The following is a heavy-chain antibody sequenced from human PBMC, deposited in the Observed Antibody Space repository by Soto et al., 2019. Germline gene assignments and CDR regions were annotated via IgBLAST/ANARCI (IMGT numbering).Heavy chain of an antibody. V-gene: IGHV3-23*01. Sequence: GGSLRLSCGASGFTFSNFAMNWVRQAPGRGLEWVSGISASGRDIHYADSVKDRFTVSRDNSKNTLYLQMNSLRAEDTAIYYCAKGKTSGWYYFDYWGQGALVTVSS. CDR2: ISASGRDI. J-gene: IGHJ4*02. D-gene: IGHD6-19*01. CDR1: GFTFSNFA. CDR3: AKGKTSGWYYFDY.